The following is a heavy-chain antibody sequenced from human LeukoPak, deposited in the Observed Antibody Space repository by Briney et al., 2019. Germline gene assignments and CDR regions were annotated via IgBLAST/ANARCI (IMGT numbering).Heavy chain of an antibody. CDR1: GGSISSYY. CDR3: ARDGGYGYRNGGYFDY. CDR2: IYYSGST. Sequence: SETLSLTCTVSGGSISSYYWSWIRQPPGKGLEWIGYIYYSGSTNYNPSLKSRVTISVDTSKNQFSLKLSSVTAADTAVYYCARDGGYGYRNGGYFDYWGQGTLVTVSS. V-gene: IGHV4-59*01. D-gene: IGHD5-18*01. J-gene: IGHJ4*02.